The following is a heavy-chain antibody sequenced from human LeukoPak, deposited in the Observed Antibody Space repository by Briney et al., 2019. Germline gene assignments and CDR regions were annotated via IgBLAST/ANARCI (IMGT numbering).Heavy chain of an antibody. CDR1: GGSFRGYY. V-gene: IGHV4-34*01. CDR2: INHSGST. CDR3: GGVRGVIRNWFDP. D-gene: IGHD3-10*01. Sequence: PSETLSLTCAVYGGSFRGYYWSWIRQPPGKGLEWIGEINHSGSTDYNPSLKSRVTISVDTSKNQFSLKLSSVTAADTAVYYCGGVRGVIRNWFDPWGQGTLVTVSS. J-gene: IGHJ5*02.